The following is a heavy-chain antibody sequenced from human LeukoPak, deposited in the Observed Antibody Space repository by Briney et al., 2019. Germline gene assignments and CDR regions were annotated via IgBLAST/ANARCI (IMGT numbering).Heavy chain of an antibody. CDR1: GGSFSGYY. J-gene: IGHJ4*02. CDR2: INHSGST. Sequence: SETLSLTCAVYGGSFSGYYWSWTRQPPGKGLEWIGEINHSGSTNYNPSLKSRVTISVDTSKNQFSLKLSSVTAADTAVYYCARQSTMVREMRVDYWGQGTLVTVSS. D-gene: IGHD3-10*01. CDR3: ARQSTMVREMRVDY. V-gene: IGHV4-34*01.